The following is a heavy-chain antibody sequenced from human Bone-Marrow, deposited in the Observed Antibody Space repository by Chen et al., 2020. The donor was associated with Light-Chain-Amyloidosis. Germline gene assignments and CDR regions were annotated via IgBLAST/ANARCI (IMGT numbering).Heavy chain of an antibody. J-gene: IGHJ6*02. V-gene: IGHV3-30-3*01. CDR2: ISYDGSNK. Sequence: QVQLVESGGGVVQPGRSLRLTCAASGFTSSSYAIHWVRQAPGKGLEWVAVISYDGSNKYYADSVKGRFTISRDNSKNTLYLQMNSLRAEDTAVYYCASRDSSSSSGYYYYGMDVWGQGTTVTVSS. D-gene: IGHD6-6*01. CDR3: ASRDSSSSSGYYYYGMDV. CDR1: GFTSSSYA.